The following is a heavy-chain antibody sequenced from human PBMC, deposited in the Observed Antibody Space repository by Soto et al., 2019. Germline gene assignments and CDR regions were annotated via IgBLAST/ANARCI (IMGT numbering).Heavy chain of an antibody. V-gene: IGHV3-73*02. CDR3: SRLWAGGDDRDSPPYYLDS. Sequence: EVQLVESGGGLVQPGESVIISCEASGFTFSGSAIHWVRQTSGKGLEWLGRIKARSYNYATAYTASLKGRFTISRDDSKNTTYLQMTSLKTEDTGVYFCSRLWAGGDDRDSPPYYLDSWGQGTLVTVSS. CDR2: IKARSYNYAT. D-gene: IGHD3-16*01. J-gene: IGHJ4*02. CDR1: GFTFSGSA.